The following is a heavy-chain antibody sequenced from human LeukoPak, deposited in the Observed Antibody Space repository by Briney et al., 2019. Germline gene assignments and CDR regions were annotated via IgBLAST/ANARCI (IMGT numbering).Heavy chain of an antibody. CDR2: IYHSGST. CDR1: GGSISSTNW. D-gene: IGHD2-2*01. Sequence: SETLSLTCTVSGGSISSTNWWSWVRQPPGKGLEWIGEIYHSGSTYYNPSLKSRVTISVDTSKNQFSLKLSSVTAADTAVYYCAGGGMSTFDYWGQGTLVTVSS. J-gene: IGHJ4*02. V-gene: IGHV4-4*02. CDR3: AGGGMSTFDY.